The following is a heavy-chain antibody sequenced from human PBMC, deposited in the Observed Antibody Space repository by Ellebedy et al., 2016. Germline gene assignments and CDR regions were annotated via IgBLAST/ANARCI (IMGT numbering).Heavy chain of an antibody. J-gene: IGHJ4*02. CDR1: GYTFTGYY. D-gene: IGHD2-2*01. CDR2: INPNSGGT. CDR3: AGTYCSSTSCYDDYFDY. Sequence: ASVKVSXXASGYTFTGYYMHWVRQAPGQGLEWMGWINPNSGGTNYAQKFQGWVTMTRDTSISTAYMELSRLRSDDTAVYYCAGTYCSSTSCYDDYFDYWGQGTLVTVSS. V-gene: IGHV1-2*04.